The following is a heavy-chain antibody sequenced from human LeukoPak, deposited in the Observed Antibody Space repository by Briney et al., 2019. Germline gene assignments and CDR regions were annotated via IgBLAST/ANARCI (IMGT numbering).Heavy chain of an antibody. J-gene: IGHJ4*02. CDR2: IYHTGST. V-gene: IGHV4-59*08. D-gene: IGHD3-16*01. CDR3: ANYDGAPRS. Sequence: SETLSLICSVSRVLLRTYYWTWFRQPPGKGLEWIGYIYHTGSTNYNPSLKSRVTLSIDTSRSQFSLRLTSVTAADTAVYYCANYDGAPRSWGQGTLVTVSS. CDR1: RVLLRTYY.